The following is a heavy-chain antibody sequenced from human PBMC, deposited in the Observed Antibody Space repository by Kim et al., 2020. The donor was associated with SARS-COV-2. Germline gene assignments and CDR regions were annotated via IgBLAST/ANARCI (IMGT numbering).Heavy chain of an antibody. V-gene: IGHV4-34*01. D-gene: IGHD3-3*01. Sequence: KSRVTISVDTSKNQFSLRLSSVTAADTALYYCARSPRLRVLEGVDRRFDLWGRGTLVTVSS. J-gene: IGHJ2*01. CDR3: ARSPRLRVLEGVDRRFDL.